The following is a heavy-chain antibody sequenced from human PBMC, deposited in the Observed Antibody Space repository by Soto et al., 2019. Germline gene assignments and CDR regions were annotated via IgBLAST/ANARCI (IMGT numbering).Heavy chain of an antibody. Sequence: EVQLVESGGGLVQPGRSLRLSCAASGFTFDDYAMHWVRQAPGKGLEWVSGISWNSGSIGYADSVKGRFTISRDNAKNSLYLQMNSLRAEDTALYYCAKGLDGDDFWSGYRYYYYYYGMDVWGQGTTVTVSS. CDR2: ISWNSGSI. CDR3: AKGLDGDDFWSGYRYYYYYYGMDV. CDR1: GFTFDDYA. J-gene: IGHJ6*02. V-gene: IGHV3-9*01. D-gene: IGHD3-3*01.